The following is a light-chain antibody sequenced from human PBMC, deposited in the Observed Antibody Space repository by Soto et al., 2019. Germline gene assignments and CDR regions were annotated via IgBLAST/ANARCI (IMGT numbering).Light chain of an antibody. CDR1: SDVAYYDL. V-gene: IGLV2-23*02. CDR3: CTYAGHVPK. Sequence: QSVLTQPASVSGSPGQSITISCAGTSDVAYYDLVSWYQQHPGRAPKLLIYEVDKRPSGISVRFSESKSGATASLTISGLLPEDEAVYFCCTYAGHVPKFGGGTKLTVL. CDR2: EVD. J-gene: IGLJ2*01.